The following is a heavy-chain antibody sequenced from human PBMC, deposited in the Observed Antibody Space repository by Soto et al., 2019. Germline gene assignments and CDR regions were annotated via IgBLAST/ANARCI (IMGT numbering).Heavy chain of an antibody. D-gene: IGHD3-22*01. Sequence: SETLSRTCTIAGFSISRSAHYWVWIRQPPGKGLEWIGSIYYSGNTYYNPSLQSRVTISADTSKNPFSLRLSSVTAADTAVYYCGRPSYDSTVYHGAFDVWGQGTMVTVSS. CDR3: GRPSYDSTVYHGAFDV. CDR1: GFSISRSAHY. CDR2: IYYSGNT. V-gene: IGHV4-39*01. J-gene: IGHJ3*01.